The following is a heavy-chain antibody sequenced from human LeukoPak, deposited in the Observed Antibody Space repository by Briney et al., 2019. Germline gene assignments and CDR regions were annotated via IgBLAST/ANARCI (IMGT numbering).Heavy chain of an antibody. V-gene: IGHV4-4*07. CDR2: IYTSGST. J-gene: IGHJ4*02. Sequence: KTSQTLALTCTVSGGSISSHSWSWIRQPAGKGLEWIGRIYTSGSTNYNPSLKSRVTMSVDTSKNQFSLKLSSVTAPDTAVYYCASASSAWPYYFDYWGQGTLVAVSS. D-gene: IGHD6-19*01. CDR1: GGSISSHS. CDR3: ASASSAWPYYFDY.